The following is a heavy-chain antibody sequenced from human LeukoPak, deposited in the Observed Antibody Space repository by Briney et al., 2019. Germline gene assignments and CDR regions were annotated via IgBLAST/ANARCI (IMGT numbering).Heavy chain of an antibody. CDR1: GFTFGDYA. CDR2: IKSKTDGGTT. CDR3: TTAVVVPAAINAFDI. J-gene: IGHJ3*02. V-gene: IGHV3-15*01. D-gene: IGHD2-2*01. Sequence: PGGSLRLSCTISGFTFGDYAMSWFRQAPGKGLEWVGRIKSKTDGGTTDYAAPVKGRFTISRDDSKNTLYLQMNSLKTEDTAVYYCTTAVVVPAAINAFDIWGQGTMVTVSS.